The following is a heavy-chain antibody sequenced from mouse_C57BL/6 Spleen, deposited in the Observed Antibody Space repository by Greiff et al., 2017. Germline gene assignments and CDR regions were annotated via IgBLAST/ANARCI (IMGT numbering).Heavy chain of an antibody. J-gene: IGHJ4*01. Sequence: QVQLQQSGAELVKPGASVKISCKASGYAFSSYWMNWVKQRPGKGLEWIGQIYPGDGDTNYNGKFKGKATLTADKSSSTAYMQLSSLTSEDSAVYFCARRGEDGYYHYYAMDYWGQGTSVTVSS. D-gene: IGHD2-3*01. V-gene: IGHV1-80*01. CDR3: ARRGEDGYYHYYAMDY. CDR2: IYPGDGDT. CDR1: GYAFSSYW.